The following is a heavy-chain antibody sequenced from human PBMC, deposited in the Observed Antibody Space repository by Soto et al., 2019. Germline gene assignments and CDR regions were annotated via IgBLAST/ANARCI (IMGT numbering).Heavy chain of an antibody. D-gene: IGHD3-9*01. V-gene: IGHV5-10-1*01. Sequence: VEYLKISCTGSGSSLTSYWISWVLQMPWKCLEWMGMIDPSDSYTNYSPSFQGHFTISADKSISTAYLQWSSLKASDTAMYYCARRNYDILNGYSYYGMDVWGQGSTVTVSS. J-gene: IGHJ6*02. CDR3: ARRNYDILNGYSYYGMDV. CDR2: IDPSDSYT. CDR1: GSSLTSYW.